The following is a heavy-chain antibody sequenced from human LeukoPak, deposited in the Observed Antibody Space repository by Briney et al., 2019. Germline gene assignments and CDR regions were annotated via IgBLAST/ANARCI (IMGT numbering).Heavy chain of an antibody. CDR2: ISSGSGGST. Sequence: GGSLRLSCVASGFTFNTYSMNWVRQAPGKGLQWISYISSGSGGSTYYADSVKGRFTISRDNSKNTLYLQMNSLRAEDTAVYYCAKGTDAYYDILTGQEAFDIWGQGTMVTVSS. CDR1: GFTFNTYS. V-gene: IGHV3-23*01. D-gene: IGHD3-9*01. CDR3: AKGTDAYYDILTGQEAFDI. J-gene: IGHJ3*02.